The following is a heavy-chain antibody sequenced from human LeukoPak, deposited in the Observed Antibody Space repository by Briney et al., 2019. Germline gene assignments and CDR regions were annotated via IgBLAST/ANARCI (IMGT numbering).Heavy chain of an antibody. CDR1: GGSISSYY. Sequence: PSETLSLTCTVSGGSISSYYWSWIRQPPGKGLDWIGYIYYSGSTNYNPSLKSRVTISVDTSKNQFSLKLSSVTAADTAVYYCARVGCSSTSCKKDYYYYMDVWGKGTRSPSP. CDR2: IYYSGST. V-gene: IGHV4-59*01. J-gene: IGHJ6*03. D-gene: IGHD2-2*01. CDR3: ARVGCSSTSCKKDYYYYMDV.